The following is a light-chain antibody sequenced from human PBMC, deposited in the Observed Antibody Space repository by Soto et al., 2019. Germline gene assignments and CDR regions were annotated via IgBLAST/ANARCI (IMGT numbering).Light chain of an antibody. J-gene: IGLJ2*01. V-gene: IGLV4-69*01. CDR2: LNSDGSH. Sequence: QLVLTQSPSASASLGASVKLTCTLSSGHSSYAIAWHQQQPEKGPRYLMKLNSDGSHSKGDGIPDRFSGSSSGAERYLTISSLQSEDEADYYCQTLGTAVVFGGGTKLTVL. CDR3: QTLGTAVV. CDR1: SGHSSYA.